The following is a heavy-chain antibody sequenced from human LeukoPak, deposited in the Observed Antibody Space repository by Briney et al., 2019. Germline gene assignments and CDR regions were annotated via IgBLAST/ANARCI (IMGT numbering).Heavy chain of an antibody. CDR2: INPNSGGT. J-gene: IGHJ4*02. V-gene: IGHV1-2*02. D-gene: IGHD3-22*01. Sequence: ASVKVSCKASGYTFTGYYMHWVRQAPGQGLEWMGWINPNSGGTNYAQKFQGRVTMTRDTSISTAYMELSRLRSDDTAVYLCARDKSKDTSGYYRDYWGQGTLVTVSS. CDR1: GYTFTGYY. CDR3: ARDKSKDTSGYYRDY.